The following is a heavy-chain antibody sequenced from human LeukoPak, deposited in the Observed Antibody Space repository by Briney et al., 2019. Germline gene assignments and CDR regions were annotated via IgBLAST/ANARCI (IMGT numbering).Heavy chain of an antibody. J-gene: IGHJ3*02. CDR1: GFTFSSYS. CDR3: ATGIAAAPIDAFDI. D-gene: IGHD6-13*01. CDR2: ISSSSSYI. Sequence: GGSLRLSCAASGFTFSSYSMNWVRQAPGKGLEWVSSISSSSSYIYYADSVKGRFTISRDNAKNSLYLQMNSLRAEDTAVYYCATGIAAAPIDAFDIWGQGTMVTVSS. V-gene: IGHV3-21*01.